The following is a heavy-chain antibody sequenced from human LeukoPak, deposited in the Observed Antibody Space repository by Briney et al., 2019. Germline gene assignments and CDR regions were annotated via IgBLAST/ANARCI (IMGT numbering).Heavy chain of an antibody. D-gene: IGHD5-18*01. CDR3: AREGYSYGMVYSYYGMDV. V-gene: IGHV1-2*02. CDR1: GYTFTGYY. Sequence: ASVKASCKASGYTFTGYYMHWVREAPGQGLEWMGWINPNSGGTNYAQKFQGRVTMTRDTSISTAYMELSRLRSDDTAVYYCAREGYSYGMVYSYYGMDVWGQGTTVTVSS. CDR2: INPNSGGT. J-gene: IGHJ6*02.